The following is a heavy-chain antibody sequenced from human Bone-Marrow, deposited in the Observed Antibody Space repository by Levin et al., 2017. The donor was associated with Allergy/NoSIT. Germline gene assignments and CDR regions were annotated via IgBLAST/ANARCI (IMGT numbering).Heavy chain of an antibody. J-gene: IGHJ5*02. CDR1: GGTFNSYA. D-gene: IGHD1-7*01. Sequence: SVKVSCKASGGTFNSYAFTWVRQAPGQGLEWMGGIIPFFGTANYAQKFQGRVTITADESTSTVYMELRSLGAQDPACDYCARELRYNWDSAHNWFDPWGQGTLVIVSS. CDR2: IIPFFGTA. V-gene: IGHV1-69*13. CDR3: ARELRYNWDSAHNWFDP.